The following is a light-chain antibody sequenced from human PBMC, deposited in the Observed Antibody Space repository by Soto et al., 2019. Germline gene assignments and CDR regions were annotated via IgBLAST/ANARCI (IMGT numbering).Light chain of an antibody. J-gene: IGKJ1*01. CDR1: QSVSSNY. V-gene: IGKV3-20*01. Sequence: EIVLTQSPGTLSLSPGERATLSCRASQSVSSNYLAWYQQIPGQPPRLLISDASSRATGIPDRFSGTGSGTDFTLTISRLEPEDFAVYYCQQYGSSRWTFGQGPKVEIK. CDR3: QQYGSSRWT. CDR2: DAS.